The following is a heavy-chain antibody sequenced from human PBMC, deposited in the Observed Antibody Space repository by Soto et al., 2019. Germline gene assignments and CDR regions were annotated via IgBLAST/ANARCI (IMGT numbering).Heavy chain of an antibody. Sequence: VCCEASGDRITSSYMRWARHAPGQGLEWMGMIDPSGGVTRDAQRFQGRITMTSDTSTSSVYMELRGLTSEDTAVYYCARVVYGHDDYETIGYYFDHWGPRTLVPVSP. J-gene: IGHJ4*01. V-gene: IGHV1-46*01. D-gene: IGHD3-22*01. CDR3: ARVVYGHDDYETIGYYFDH. CDR1: GDRITSSY. CDR2: IDPSGGVT.